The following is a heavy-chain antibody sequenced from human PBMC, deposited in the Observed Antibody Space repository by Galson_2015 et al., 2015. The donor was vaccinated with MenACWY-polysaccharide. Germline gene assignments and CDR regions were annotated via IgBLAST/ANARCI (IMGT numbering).Heavy chain of an antibody. CDR1: GFTFSSYW. V-gene: IGHV3-7*01. J-gene: IGHJ3*02. CDR2: IKQDGSEK. CDR3: ARGTRRVVRGALGDDAFDI. Sequence: SLRLSCAASGFTFSSYWMSWVRQAPGKGLEWVANIKQDGSEKYYVDSVKGRFTISRDNAKNSLYLQMNSLRAEDTAVYYCARGTRRVVRGALGDDAFDIWGQGTMVTVSS. D-gene: IGHD3-10*01.